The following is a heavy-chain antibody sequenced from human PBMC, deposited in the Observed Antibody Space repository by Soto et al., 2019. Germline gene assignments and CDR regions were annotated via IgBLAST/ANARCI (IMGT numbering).Heavy chain of an antibody. J-gene: IGHJ5*02. V-gene: IGHV4-39*01. CDR1: GGSISSSSYY. CDR3: ARQDIVVVPATIGNWFDP. Sequence: QLQLQESGPGLVKPSETLSLTCTVSGGSISSSSYYWGWIRQPPGKGLEWIGSIYYSGSTYYNPSLKSRVTIFVDTSKNQFSLKLTSVTAADTAVYYCARQDIVVVPATIGNWFDPWGQGTLVTVSS. CDR2: IYYSGST. D-gene: IGHD2-2*02.